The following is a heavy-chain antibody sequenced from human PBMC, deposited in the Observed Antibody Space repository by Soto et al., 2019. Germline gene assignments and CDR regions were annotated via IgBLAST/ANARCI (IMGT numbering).Heavy chain of an antibody. CDR2: INPTSGST. Sequence: ASVKVSCKASGYTFTSYFMHWVRQAPGQGLEWMGIINPTSGSTKYAQKVQGRVTMTTDTSTSTAYMELSSLRSEDTAVYYCARGFPLWFDPWGQGTLVTVSS. J-gene: IGHJ5*02. D-gene: IGHD3-3*01. V-gene: IGHV1-46*01. CDR3: ARGFPLWFDP. CDR1: GYTFTSYF.